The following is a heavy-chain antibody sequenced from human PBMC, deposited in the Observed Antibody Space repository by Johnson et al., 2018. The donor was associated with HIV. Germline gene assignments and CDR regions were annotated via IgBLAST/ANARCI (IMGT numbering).Heavy chain of an antibody. Sequence: QVQLVESGGGVVQPGRSLRLSCAASGFSFSDSAMHWVRQAPGKGLEWVAVISFDGSTIYYANSVEGRFTISRDNAKNTMYLQMNSLRAEDAAKYYCAKAQVLADDCCKVWGQGTVVTVSS. J-gene: IGHJ3*01. CDR1: GFSFSDSA. D-gene: IGHD3/OR15-3a*01. V-gene: IGHV3-30-3*01. CDR2: ISFDGSTI. CDR3: AKAQVLADDCCKV.